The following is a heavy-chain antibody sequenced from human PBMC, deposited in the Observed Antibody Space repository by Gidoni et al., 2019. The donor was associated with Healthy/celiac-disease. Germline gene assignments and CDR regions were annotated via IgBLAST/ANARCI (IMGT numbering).Heavy chain of an antibody. CDR3: ARAGDFWSGYPAKYYYGMDV. CDR2: INPNSGGT. CDR1: GYTFTGYY. J-gene: IGHJ6*02. V-gene: IGHV1-2*04. D-gene: IGHD3-3*01. Sequence: QVQLVQSGAEVKKPGASVKVSCKASGYTFTGYYMHWVRQAPGQGLEWMGWINPNSGGTNYAQKFQGWVTMTRDTSISTAYMELSRLRSDDTAVYYCARAGDFWSGYPAKYYYGMDVWGQGTTVTVSS.